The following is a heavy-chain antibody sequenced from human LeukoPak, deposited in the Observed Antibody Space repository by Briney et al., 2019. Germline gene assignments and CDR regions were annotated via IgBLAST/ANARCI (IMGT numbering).Heavy chain of an antibody. CDR3: ARYYDILTGYYTSIGY. D-gene: IGHD3-9*01. V-gene: IGHV1-3*01. Sequence: ASVKVSCKASGYTYTSYAMHWVRQAPGQRLEWMGWINAGNGNTKYSQKFQGRVTITRDTSASTAYMELSSLRSEDTAVYYCARYYDILTGYYTSIGYWGQGTLVTVSS. CDR2: INAGNGNT. J-gene: IGHJ4*02. CDR1: GYTYTSYA.